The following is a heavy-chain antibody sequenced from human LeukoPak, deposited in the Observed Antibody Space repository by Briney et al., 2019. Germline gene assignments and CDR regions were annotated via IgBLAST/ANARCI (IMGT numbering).Heavy chain of an antibody. CDR1: GASISSSSYY. CDR2: IYYTGST. CDR3: ARHKASSSWYYFDL. J-gene: IGHJ4*02. D-gene: IGHD6-13*01. V-gene: IGHV4-39*01. Sequence: SETLSLTCTVSGASISSSSYYWGWIRQPPGKGLEWIGFIYYTGSTYYNPSLKRRVTISVDTSKNQFSLKLSSVTAADTAVYYCARHKASSSWYYFDLWGQGTLVTVSS.